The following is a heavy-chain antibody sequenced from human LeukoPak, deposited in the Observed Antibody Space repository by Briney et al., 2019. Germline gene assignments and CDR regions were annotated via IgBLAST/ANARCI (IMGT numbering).Heavy chain of an antibody. CDR3: AREGGSGSYFYNAFDI. J-gene: IGHJ3*02. V-gene: IGHV4-4*07. D-gene: IGHD3-10*01. Sequence: SETLSLTCTVSGGSISSYYWSWIRQPAGKGLEWIGRIYTSGSTNYNPSLKSRVTMSVDTSKNQFSLKLSSVTAADTAVYYCAREGGSGSYFYNAFDIWGQGTMVTVSS. CDR2: IYTSGST. CDR1: GGSISSYY.